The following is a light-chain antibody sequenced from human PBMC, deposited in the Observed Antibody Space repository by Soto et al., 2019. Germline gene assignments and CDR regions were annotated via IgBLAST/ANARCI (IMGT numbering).Light chain of an antibody. CDR2: GVS. CDR1: ESVNSH. Sequence: ETVMTQSPVTLSVAPGERATLSCRASESVNSHLAWYQQRPGQAPRLLIYGVSTRATGVPARFSGSESGTEFTLTISSLQSEDFAVYYCQQYNNWPPWTFGQGTRVEI. CDR3: QQYNNWPPWT. V-gene: IGKV3-15*01. J-gene: IGKJ1*01.